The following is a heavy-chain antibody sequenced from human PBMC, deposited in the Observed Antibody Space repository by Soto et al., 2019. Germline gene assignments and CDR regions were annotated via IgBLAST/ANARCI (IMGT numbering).Heavy chain of an antibody. CDR2: INSDGSIT. D-gene: IGHD1-26*01. CDR3: TRDGWAVCEN. V-gene: IGHV3-74*01. CDR1: GFSFSSFW. Sequence: VQLVESGGDLVQPGGSLRLSCAASGFSFSSFWMHWVRQVPGKGLVWVSRINSDGSITNYADSVKGRFTISRDNAKNTLDLQMNTLRVENTAVYYCTRDGWAVCENWGQGTLVTVSS. J-gene: IGHJ4*01.